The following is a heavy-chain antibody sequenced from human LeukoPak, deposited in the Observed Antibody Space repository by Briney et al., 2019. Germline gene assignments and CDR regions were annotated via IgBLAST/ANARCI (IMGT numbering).Heavy chain of an antibody. V-gene: IGHV1-69*13. Sequence: SVKVFCKASGGTFISYAISWVRQAPGQGLEWMGGIIPIFGTANYAQKFQGRVTITADESTSTAYMELSSLRSEDTAVYYCEAYDSSGYYYPDYWGQGTLVTVSS. D-gene: IGHD3-22*01. CDR2: IIPIFGTA. J-gene: IGHJ4*02. CDR1: GGTFISYA. CDR3: EAYDSSGYYYPDY.